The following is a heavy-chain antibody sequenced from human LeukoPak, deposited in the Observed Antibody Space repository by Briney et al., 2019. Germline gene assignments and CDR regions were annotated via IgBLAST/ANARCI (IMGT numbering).Heavy chain of an antibody. V-gene: IGHV1-69*06. Sequence: GASVKVSCKASGGTFNSYTITWVRQAPGQGLEWMGGIIPIFGTANYAQKLQGRVTITADKSTSTVYMELTSLRSEDTAVYYCARTNCGGDCYASRGWFDLWGQGTLVTVSS. J-gene: IGHJ5*02. CDR3: ARTNCGGDCYASRGWFDL. D-gene: IGHD2-21*02. CDR2: IIPIFGTA. CDR1: GGTFNSYT.